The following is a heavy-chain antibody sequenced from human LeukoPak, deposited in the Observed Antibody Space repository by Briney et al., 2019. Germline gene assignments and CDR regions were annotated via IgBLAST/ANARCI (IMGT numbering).Heavy chain of an antibody. J-gene: IGHJ3*02. CDR2: ISWNSGSI. CDR3: AKDMTDLWFGELLTAFDI. Sequence: PGRSLRLSCAASGFTFSSYAMHWVRQAPGKGLEWVSGISWNSGSIGYADSVKGRFTISRDNAKNSLYLQMNSLRAEDTALYYCAKDMTDLWFGELLTAFDIWGQGTMVTVSS. V-gene: IGHV3-9*01. D-gene: IGHD3-10*01. CDR1: GFTFSSYA.